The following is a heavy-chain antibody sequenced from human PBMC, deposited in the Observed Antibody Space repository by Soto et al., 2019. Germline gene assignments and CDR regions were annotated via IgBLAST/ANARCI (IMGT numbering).Heavy chain of an antibody. CDR3: ARTLGPPPYYGSGSYLVPPYYDGMDV. CDR2: MNPNSGNT. V-gene: IGHV1-8*01. CDR1: GYTFTSYD. D-gene: IGHD3-10*01. Sequence: GASVKVSCKASGYTFTSYDINWVRQATGQGLEWMGWMNPNSGNTGYAQKFQGRVTMTRNTSISTAYMELSSLRSEDTAVYYCARTLGPPPYYGSGSYLVPPYYDGMDVGGQGTTVTVSS. J-gene: IGHJ6*02.